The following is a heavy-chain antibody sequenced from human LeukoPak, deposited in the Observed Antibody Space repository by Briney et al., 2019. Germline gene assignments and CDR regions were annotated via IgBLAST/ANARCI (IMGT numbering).Heavy chain of an antibody. CDR3: ARGPAPVTTYAFDI. D-gene: IGHD4-17*01. CDR2: ISSSSYI. V-gene: IGHV3-21*01. J-gene: IGHJ3*02. Sequence: GSPGLFCAGSGFTLSRYKLDLVRQASGKGPGLVSSISSSSYIYYADSVKGRFTISRDNAKNSLYLQMNSLRAEDTAVYYCARGPAPVTTYAFDIWGQGTMVTVSS. CDR1: GFTLSRYK.